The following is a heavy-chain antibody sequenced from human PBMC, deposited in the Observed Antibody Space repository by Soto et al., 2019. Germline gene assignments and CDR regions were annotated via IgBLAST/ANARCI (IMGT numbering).Heavy chain of an antibody. D-gene: IGHD6-13*01. CDR1: GYTFSNYG. Sequence: ASVKVSCKTSGYTFSNYGISWVRQAPGQGLEWMGWISAHTGNTNYAQKFQGRVTMTTDTSTSTAYMELRSLRSDDTAVYYCARVLGYNSSWWRHTAFDIWGQGTMVTVSS. V-gene: IGHV1-18*01. J-gene: IGHJ3*02. CDR2: ISAHTGNT. CDR3: ARVLGYNSSWWRHTAFDI.